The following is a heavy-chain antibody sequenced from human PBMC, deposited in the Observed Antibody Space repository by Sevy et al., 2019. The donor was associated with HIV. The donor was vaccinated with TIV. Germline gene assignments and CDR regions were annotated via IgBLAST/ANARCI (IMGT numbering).Heavy chain of an antibody. D-gene: IGHD5-12*01. Sequence: SETLSLTCTVSGGSIRAYYWSWIRQPPGKGLEYLGYIYYTGSTNYNPSLKSRVTISVDTSKNQFSLKLSSVTAADTAVYYCARAPPVRSGDDSLNWFDPWGQGTLVTVSS. CDR3: ARAPPVRSGDDSLNWFDP. CDR2: IYYTGST. CDR1: GGSIRAYY. J-gene: IGHJ5*02. V-gene: IGHV4-59*01.